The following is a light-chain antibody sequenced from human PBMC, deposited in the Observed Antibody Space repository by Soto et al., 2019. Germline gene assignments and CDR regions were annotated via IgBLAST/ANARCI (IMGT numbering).Light chain of an antibody. CDR2: AAS. V-gene: IGKV1-39*01. CDR3: QQSYSTPLT. J-gene: IGKJ4*01. CDR1: QSISNY. Sequence: DIQMTQSPSSLSASVGDRVTITCRASQSISNYLNWYQQKPGKAPKLLIYAASSLQSGVPTRFSGSGTGTDFTPTISSLQAEDCATYYCQQSYSTPLTVGGGTKVEIK.